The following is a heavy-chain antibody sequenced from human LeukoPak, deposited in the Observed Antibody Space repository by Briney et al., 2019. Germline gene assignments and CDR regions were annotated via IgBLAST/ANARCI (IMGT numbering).Heavy chain of an antibody. CDR2: INSDGFST. D-gene: IGHD1-26*01. V-gene: IGHV3-74*01. CDR3: ARGISGGYFDY. J-gene: IGHJ4*02. Sequence: PGGSLRLSCAASGFTLSSFWIHWGRQVPGKGLVWVSRINSDGFSTSYADSVKGRFTISRDNAKNTLYLQMNSLRAEDTAVYYCARGISGGYFDYWGQGTLVTVSS. CDR1: GFTLSSFW.